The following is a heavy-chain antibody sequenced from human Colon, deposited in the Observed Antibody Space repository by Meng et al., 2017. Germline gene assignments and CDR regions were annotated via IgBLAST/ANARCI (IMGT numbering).Heavy chain of an antibody. CDR3: ARNGFYSLGY. CDR2: IHHGRGT. J-gene: IGHJ4*02. D-gene: IGHD3-22*01. V-gene: IGHV4-4*02. CDR1: GDSITYDNW. Sequence: AHRQGTGPGRGKPSGTLSLTCAVSGDSITYDNWWSWLRKPPGKGLEWIGEIHHGRGTNYNPALRSRVTFSLDKSRNQLSLTLTSVTAADTAVYYCARNGFYSLGYWGPGALVTVSS.